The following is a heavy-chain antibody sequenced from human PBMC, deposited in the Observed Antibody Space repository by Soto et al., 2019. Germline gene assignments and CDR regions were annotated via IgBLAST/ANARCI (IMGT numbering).Heavy chain of an antibody. CDR2: IIPIFGTA. CDR3: AREMAEENYGSGSYDI. Sequence: ASVKVSCKASGGTFSSYAISWVRQAPGQGLEWMGGIIPIFGTANYAQKFQGRVTITADESTSTAYMELSSLRSEDTAVYYCAREMAEENYGSGSYDIWGQGTMVTVSS. CDR1: GGTFSSYA. D-gene: IGHD3-10*01. J-gene: IGHJ3*02. V-gene: IGHV1-69*13.